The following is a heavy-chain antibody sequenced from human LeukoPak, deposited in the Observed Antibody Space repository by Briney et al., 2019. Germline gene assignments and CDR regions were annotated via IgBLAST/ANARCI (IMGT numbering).Heavy chain of an antibody. V-gene: IGHV4-4*02. CDR3: ASHTHDRVAAAGRKAGNTNY. CDR2: IYHSGST. J-gene: IGHJ4*02. D-gene: IGHD6-13*01. Sequence: SETLSLTCAVSGGSISSSNWWSWVRQPPGKGLEWIGEIYHSGSTNYNPSLKSRVTISVDKSKNQFSLKLSSVTAADTAVYYCASHTHDRVAAAGRKAGNTNYWGQGTLVTVSS. CDR1: GGSISSSNW.